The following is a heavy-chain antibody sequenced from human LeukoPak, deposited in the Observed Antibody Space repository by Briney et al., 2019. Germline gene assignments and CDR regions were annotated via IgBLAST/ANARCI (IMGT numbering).Heavy chain of an antibody. Sequence: GGSLRLSCGASGFTFSNYAMHWVRQAPGKGLEWVIVISDNGSVKYYADSVKGRFTISRDNAKNSLYLQMNSLRAEDTAVYYCARVTMIVVAYDYWGQGTLVTVSS. V-gene: IGHV3-30*04. CDR3: ARVTMIVVAYDY. D-gene: IGHD3-22*01. CDR1: GFTFSNYA. CDR2: ISDNGSVK. J-gene: IGHJ4*02.